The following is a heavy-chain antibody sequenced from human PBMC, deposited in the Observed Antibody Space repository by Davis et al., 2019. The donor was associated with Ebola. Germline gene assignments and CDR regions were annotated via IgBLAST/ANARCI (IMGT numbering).Heavy chain of an antibody. CDR2: ISSSSSYI. CDR1: GFTFSSYE. V-gene: IGHV3-21*01. CDR3: ARDGGYPPRGWFDP. Sequence: PGGSLRLSCAASGFTFSSYEMNWVRQAPGKGLEWVSSISSSSSYIYYADSVKGRFTISRDNAKNSLYLQMNSLRAEDTAVYYCARDGGYPPRGWFDPWGQGTLVTVSS. J-gene: IGHJ5*02. D-gene: IGHD3-16*01.